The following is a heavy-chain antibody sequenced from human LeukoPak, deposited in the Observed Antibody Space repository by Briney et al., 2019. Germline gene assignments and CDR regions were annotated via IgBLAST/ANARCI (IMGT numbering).Heavy chain of an antibody. CDR2: ISGSGGST. J-gene: IGHJ4*02. V-gene: IGHV3-23*01. CDR3: ASRGFVVVARVDY. D-gene: IGHD2-2*01. CDR1: GSTFSSYA. Sequence: GGSLRLSCAASGSTFSSYAMSWVRQAPGKGLEWVSAISGSGGSTYYADSVKGRFTISRDNSKNTLYLQMNSLSAEDTAVYYCASRGFVVVARVDYWGQGTLVTVSS.